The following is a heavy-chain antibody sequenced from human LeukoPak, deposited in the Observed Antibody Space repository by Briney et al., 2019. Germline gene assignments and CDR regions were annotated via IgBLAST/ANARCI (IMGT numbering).Heavy chain of an antibody. CDR3: TTDVRRTMVRGVIPDY. CDR2: IKSKPDGGTT. J-gene: IGHJ4*02. V-gene: IGHV3-15*01. D-gene: IGHD3-10*01. CDR1: GFTFSNAW. Sequence: AGSLRLFCAAPGFTFSNAWMSWVRQALGKGLEWVGRIKSKPDGGTTDYAAHVKGIFTISRDDSKNTLYLQMNSLKTEDTAVYYCTTDVRRTMVRGVIPDYWGQGTLVTVSS.